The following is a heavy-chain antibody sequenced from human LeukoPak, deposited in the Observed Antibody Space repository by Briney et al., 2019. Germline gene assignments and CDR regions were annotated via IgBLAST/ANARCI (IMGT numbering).Heavy chain of an antibody. CDR1: GGSFSGYY. CDR3: ARASIAARVFDY. D-gene: IGHD6-6*01. CDR2: INHSGST. Sequence: SETLSLTCAVYGGSFSGYYWSWIRQPPGKGLEWIGEINHSGSTNYNPSLKSRVIISVDTSKNQFSLKLSSVTAADTAVYCCARASIAARVFDYWGQGTLVTVSS. J-gene: IGHJ4*02. V-gene: IGHV4-34*01.